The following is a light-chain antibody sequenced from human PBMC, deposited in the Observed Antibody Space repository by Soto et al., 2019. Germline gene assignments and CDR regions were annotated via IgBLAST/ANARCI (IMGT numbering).Light chain of an antibody. Sequence: DIPMTQSPSSLSASVGDRVTITCRASQGISNYLAWYQQKPGKVPKLLIYAASTLQLGVPSRFSGSGYGTDFTLTISSLQPEDVATYYCQKYNSGPFTFGPGTKVDIK. V-gene: IGKV1-27*01. CDR2: AAS. J-gene: IGKJ3*01. CDR3: QKYNSGPFT. CDR1: QGISNY.